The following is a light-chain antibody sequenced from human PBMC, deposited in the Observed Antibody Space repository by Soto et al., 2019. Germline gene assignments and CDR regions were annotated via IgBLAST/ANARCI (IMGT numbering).Light chain of an antibody. CDR3: LLSYICARLNYV. J-gene: IGLJ1*01. CDR2: DTS. CDR1: TGAVTSGHY. V-gene: IGLV7-46*01. Sequence: QAVVTQEPSLTVSPGGTVTFTCGSSTGAVTSGHYPYWFQQKPGQAPRTLIYDTSNKHSWTPARFSGSLLGGKAALTLSGAQPEDDALYYCLLSYICARLNYVFRTVTNLPVL.